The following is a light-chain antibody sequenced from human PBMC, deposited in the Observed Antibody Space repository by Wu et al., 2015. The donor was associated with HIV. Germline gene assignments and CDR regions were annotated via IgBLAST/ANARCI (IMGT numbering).Light chain of an antibody. CDR1: ESVSGY. Sequence: VLTQSPGTLSLSPGERATLSCSVSESVSGYLAWYQQRPGQPPTLLIYGASYRATGIPDRFSASGSGTDFSLTTRRLEPEDFAVYYCHQYDSSPYSFGQGTKLEIK. CDR2: GAS. CDR3: HQYDSSPYS. V-gene: IGKV3-20*01. J-gene: IGKJ2*03.